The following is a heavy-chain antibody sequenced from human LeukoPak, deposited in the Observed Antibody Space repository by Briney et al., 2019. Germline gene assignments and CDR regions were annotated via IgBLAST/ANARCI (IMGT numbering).Heavy chain of an antibody. V-gene: IGHV3-23*01. CDR2: ISGSGGST. J-gene: IGHJ4*02. Sequence: SGGSLRLSCAASGFTFSSYAMNWVRQAPGKGLEWVSIISGSGGSTYYADSVKGRFTISRDNSKNTLSLQMNSLRAEDTAVYYCAKDRAGTSPFDYWGQGTLVTVSS. CDR1: GFTFSSYA. CDR3: AKDRAGTSPFDY. D-gene: IGHD6-13*01.